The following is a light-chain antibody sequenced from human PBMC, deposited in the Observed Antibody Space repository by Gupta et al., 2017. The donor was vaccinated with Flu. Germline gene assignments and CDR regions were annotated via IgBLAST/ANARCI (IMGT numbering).Light chain of an antibody. Sequence: EIVLTQSPGTLSLSPGERATLSCRASQSVASYLVWYQQKPGQAPRLLIYGASSRATGIPDRFSGSGSGTDFSLTISRLEPEDFAVYYWQQDGTSRTFGQGTKLEIK. J-gene: IGKJ2*02. CDR3: QQDGTSRT. CDR1: QSVASY. CDR2: GAS. V-gene: IGKV3-20*01.